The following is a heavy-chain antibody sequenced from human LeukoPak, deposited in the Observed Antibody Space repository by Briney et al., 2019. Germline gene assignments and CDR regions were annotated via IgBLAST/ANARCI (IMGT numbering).Heavy chain of an antibody. J-gene: IGHJ4*02. D-gene: IGHD1-20*01. Sequence: PSETLSLTCGVSGYSISRGYYWAWIRQPPVKGLEWIGTIYHIGSTYYNPSLESRVTISVDTSKNEFSLNLNSVTAADTAVYYCARAGWIITSGIDYWGRGALVTVSS. CDR3: ARAGWIITSGIDY. CDR2: IYHIGST. CDR1: GYSISRGYY. V-gene: IGHV4-38-2*01.